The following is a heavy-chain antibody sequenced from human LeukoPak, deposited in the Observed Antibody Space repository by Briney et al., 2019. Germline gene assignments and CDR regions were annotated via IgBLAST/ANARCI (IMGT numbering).Heavy chain of an antibody. J-gene: IGHJ6*02. D-gene: IGHD3-10*01. CDR3: ARGGGGTMVRGVSYGMDV. CDR1: GGSFSGYY. CDR2: INHSGST. Sequence: SETLSLTCAVYGGSFSGYYWSWIRQPPGKGLEWIGEINHSGSTNYNPSLKSRVTISVDTSKNQVSLKLSSVTAADTAVYYCARGGGGTMVRGVSYGMDVWGQGTTVTVSS. V-gene: IGHV4-34*01.